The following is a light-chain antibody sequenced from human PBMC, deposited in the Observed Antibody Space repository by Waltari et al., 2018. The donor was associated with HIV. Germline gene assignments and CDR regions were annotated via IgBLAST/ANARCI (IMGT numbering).Light chain of an antibody. CDR3: QQANSFPIT. CDR2: AAT. J-gene: IGKJ4*01. Sequence: DTQLTQSPSSVSASVGDSVSITCRSSRDINTWFAWYQQKPGKAPNLLIYAATRLQRGVPSRFSGSGSGTNFTLTISSLQPEDFATYYCQQANSFPITFGGGIKVEI. V-gene: IGKV1-12*01. CDR1: RDINTW.